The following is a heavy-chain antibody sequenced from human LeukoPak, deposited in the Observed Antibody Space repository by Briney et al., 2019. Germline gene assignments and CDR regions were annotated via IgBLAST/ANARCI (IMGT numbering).Heavy chain of an antibody. CDR2: IYYSGST. CDR1: GGSISSSSYY. CDR3: ARFVVVTAIPSYYYGMDV. D-gene: IGHD2-21*02. Sequence: SETLSLTCTVSGGSISSSSYYWGWIRQPPGKGLEWIGSIYYSGSTYYNPSLKSRVTISVDTSKNQFSLKLSSVTAADTAVYYCARFVVVTAIPSYYYGMDVWGQGTTVTVSS. V-gene: IGHV4-39*01. J-gene: IGHJ6*02.